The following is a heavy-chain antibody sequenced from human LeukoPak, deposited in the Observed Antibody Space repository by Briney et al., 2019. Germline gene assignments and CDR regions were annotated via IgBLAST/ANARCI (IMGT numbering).Heavy chain of an antibody. Sequence: ASVKVSCKASGYTFTSYYMHWVRQAPGQGLEWMGIINPSGGSTSYAQNFQGRVTITADESTSTAYMELSSLRSEDTAVYYCARDDGRYFDRLGHDAFDIWGQGTLVTVSS. D-gene: IGHD3-9*01. V-gene: IGHV1-46*01. J-gene: IGHJ3*02. CDR2: INPSGGST. CDR1: GYTFTSYY. CDR3: ARDDGRYFDRLGHDAFDI.